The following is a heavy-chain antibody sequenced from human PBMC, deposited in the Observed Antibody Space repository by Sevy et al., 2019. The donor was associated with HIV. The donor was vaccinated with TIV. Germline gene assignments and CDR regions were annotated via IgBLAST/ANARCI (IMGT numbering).Heavy chain of an antibody. CDR1: GGTFSSYA. Sequence: ASVKVSCKASGGTFSSYAISWVRQAPGQGLEWMGGIIPIFGTANYAQKFQGRVTITADESTSTAYMELSSLRSEDTAVYYRARQLITMVRGALGPWGQGTLVTVSS. V-gene: IGHV1-69*13. J-gene: IGHJ5*02. CDR3: ARQLITMVRGALGP. D-gene: IGHD3-10*01. CDR2: IIPIFGTA.